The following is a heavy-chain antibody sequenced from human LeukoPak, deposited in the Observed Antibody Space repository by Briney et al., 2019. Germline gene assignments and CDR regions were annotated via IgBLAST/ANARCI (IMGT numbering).Heavy chain of an antibody. CDR1: GGSISSGGYS. V-gene: IGHV4-30-2*01. J-gene: IGHJ5*02. CDR3: ARDLAVFGVGSFDP. CDR2: IYHSGST. D-gene: IGHD3-3*01. Sequence: SQTLSLTCAVSGGSISSGGYSWSWIRQPPGKGLEWIGYIYHSGSTYYNPSLKSRVTISVDMSKNQFSLKLSSVTAADTAVYYCARDLAVFGVGSFDPWGQGTLVTVSS.